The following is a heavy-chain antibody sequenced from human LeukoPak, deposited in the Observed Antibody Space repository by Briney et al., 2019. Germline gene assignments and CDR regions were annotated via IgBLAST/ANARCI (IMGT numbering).Heavy chain of an antibody. CDR1: GFTFDDYA. V-gene: IGHV3-9*01. CDR2: ISWNSGSI. Sequence: GGSLRLSCAASGFTFDDYAMHWVRQAPGKGLEWVSGISWNSGSIGYADSVKGRFTISRDNAKNSLYLQMNSLRAEDTALYYCAKDVAAAGTGTPAFDYWGQGTLVTVSS. J-gene: IGHJ4*02. D-gene: IGHD6-13*01. CDR3: AKDVAAAGTGTPAFDY.